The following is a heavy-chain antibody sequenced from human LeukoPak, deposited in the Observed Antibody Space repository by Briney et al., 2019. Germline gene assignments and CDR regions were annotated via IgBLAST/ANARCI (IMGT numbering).Heavy chain of an antibody. CDR3: ARGRRYYCSGGSCYGFLPSKLYYFDY. Sequence: SETLSLTCAVSADSFSSHYWAWIRQPPGKGLEWIGYISYIGSTNYNPSLKSRVTISIDTSKNQFSLKLTSVTAADTAVYYCARGRRYYCSGGSCYGFLPSKLYYFDYWGQGTLVTVSS. V-gene: IGHV4-59*11. J-gene: IGHJ4*02. D-gene: IGHD2-15*01. CDR1: ADSFSSHY. CDR2: ISYIGST.